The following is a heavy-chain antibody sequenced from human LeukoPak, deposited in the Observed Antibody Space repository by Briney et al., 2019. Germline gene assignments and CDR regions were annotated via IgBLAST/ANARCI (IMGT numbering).Heavy chain of an antibody. J-gene: IGHJ6*03. D-gene: IGHD2-15*01. V-gene: IGHV4-34*01. CDR2: INHSGST. CDR1: GGSFSGYY. CDR3: ARGCLRHCSGGSCYSVYYYYMDV. Sequence: SETLSLTCAVYGGSFSGYYWSWIRQPPGKGLEWIGEINHSGSTNYNPSLKSRVTISVDTSKNQSSLKLSSVTAADTAVYYCARGCLRHCSGGSCYSVYYYYMDVWGKGTTVTVSS.